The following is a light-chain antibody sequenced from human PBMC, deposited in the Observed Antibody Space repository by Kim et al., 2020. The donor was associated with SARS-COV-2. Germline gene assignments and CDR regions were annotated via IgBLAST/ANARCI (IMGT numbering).Light chain of an antibody. CDR3: QSYDSSLSGSGV. V-gene: IGLV1-40*01. CDR1: SSNTGAGYD. Sequence: VTSPWTGSSSNTGAGYDVHWYQQLPETAPKLLIYGNSNRPSGVPDRFSGSKSGTSASLAITGLQAEDEADYYCQSYDSSLSGSGVFGTGTKVTVL. J-gene: IGLJ1*01. CDR2: GNS.